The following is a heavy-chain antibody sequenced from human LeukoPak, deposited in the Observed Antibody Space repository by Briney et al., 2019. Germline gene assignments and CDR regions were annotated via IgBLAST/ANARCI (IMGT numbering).Heavy chain of an antibody. D-gene: IGHD3-3*01. CDR2: IKQDGSEQ. V-gene: IGHV3-7*01. Sequence: GGSLRLSCGASGFTFSSYWMSWVRQAPGKGLEWVANIKQDGSEQYYVDSVKGRFTISRDNAKNSVYLQMNSLRDEDTAVYYCARKESIRDLRWFPYYFDLGGHGIRVSVSS. CDR3: ARKESIRDLRWFPYYFDL. CDR1: GFTFSSYW. J-gene: IGHJ4*01.